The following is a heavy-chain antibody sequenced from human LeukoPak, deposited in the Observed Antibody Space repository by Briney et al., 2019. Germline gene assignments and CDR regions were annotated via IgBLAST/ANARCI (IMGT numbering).Heavy chain of an antibody. D-gene: IGHD3-10*01. J-gene: IGHJ6*03. CDR1: GFILSSYW. CDR2: IKQDGSEK. CDR3: ARVGSHSGSLSLIKRNYYYYYYMDV. V-gene: IGHV3-7*01. Sequence: PGGSLRLSCAASGFILSSYWMSWVRQAPGKGLEWVANIKQDGSEKYYVDSVKGRFTISRDNAKNSLYLQMNSLRAEDTAVYYCARVGSHSGSLSLIKRNYYYYYYMDVWGKGTTVTISS.